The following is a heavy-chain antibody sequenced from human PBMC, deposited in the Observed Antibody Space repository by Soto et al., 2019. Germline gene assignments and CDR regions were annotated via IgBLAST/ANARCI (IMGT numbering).Heavy chain of an antibody. J-gene: IGHJ4*02. CDR1: GGNFRNFV. D-gene: IGHD3-16*01. Sequence: QVQLEQSGAEVKKPGSSVKVSCKVSGGNFRNFVISWVRQAPGQGLEWMGGVIPNSGTANYAQRFQGRVTITADGSTHTAYMELNNLTSEDTAFYLCARDLGGEATIRFWGQGTLVTVSS. CDR3: ARDLGGEATIRF. V-gene: IGHV1-69*01. CDR2: VIPNSGTA.